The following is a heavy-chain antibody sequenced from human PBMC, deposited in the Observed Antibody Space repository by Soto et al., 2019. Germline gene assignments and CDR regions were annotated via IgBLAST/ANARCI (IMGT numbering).Heavy chain of an antibody. J-gene: IGHJ4*02. CDR3: ARGVRDYDILTGYSGGYFDY. CDR2: IYYSGST. D-gene: IGHD3-9*01. V-gene: IGHV4-59*01. CDR1: GGSISSYY. Sequence: QVQLQESGPGLVKPSETLSLTCTVSGGSISSYYWSWIRQPPGKGLEWIGYIYYSGSTNYNPSLKSRVTISVDTSKNQFSLKLSSVTAADTAVYYCARGVRDYDILTGYSGGYFDYWGQGTLVTVSS.